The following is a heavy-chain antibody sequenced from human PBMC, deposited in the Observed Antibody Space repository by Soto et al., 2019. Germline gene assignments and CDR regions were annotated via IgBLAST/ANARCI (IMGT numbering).Heavy chain of an antibody. CDR1: GGSISSGGYY. J-gene: IGHJ3*02. CDR2: IYYSGST. CDR3: ARDCISTSCYAFAAFDI. V-gene: IGHV4-31*03. Sequence: SETLSLTCTVSGGSISSGGYYWSWIRQHPGKGLEWIGYIYYSGSTYYNPSLKSRVTISVDTSKNQFSLKLSSVTAADTAVYYCARDCISTSCYAFAAFDIWGQGTMVTVSS. D-gene: IGHD2-2*01.